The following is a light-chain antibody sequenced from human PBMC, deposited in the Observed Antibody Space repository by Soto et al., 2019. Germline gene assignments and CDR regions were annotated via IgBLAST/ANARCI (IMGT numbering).Light chain of an antibody. CDR2: GAS. J-gene: IGKJ3*01. CDR1: QSVSSSY. Sequence: EIVLTQSPGTLSLSPGERATLSCRASQSVSSSYLAWYQQKPGQAPRLLIYGASSRGTGIPDRFSGSGSGTDFTLTISRLEPEDFAVYYCQQYGSSPPTFGPGTKVDLK. CDR3: QQYGSSPPT. V-gene: IGKV3-20*01.